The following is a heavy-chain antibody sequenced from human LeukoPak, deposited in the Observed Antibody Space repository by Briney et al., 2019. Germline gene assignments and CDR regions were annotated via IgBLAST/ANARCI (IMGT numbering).Heavy chain of an antibody. Sequence: GESLKISSKGSGYSFTSYWIGCVRQMPGKGLEWMGIIYPGDADTRYNPSFQGQVTISAEKSISTAYMLWSSMKASDTTMYYCARRAGYSSSWYYFDSWGQGTMVTVPS. J-gene: IGHJ4*02. CDR3: ARRAGYSSSWYYFDS. CDR2: IYPGDADT. CDR1: GYSFTSYW. D-gene: IGHD6-13*01. V-gene: IGHV5-51*01.